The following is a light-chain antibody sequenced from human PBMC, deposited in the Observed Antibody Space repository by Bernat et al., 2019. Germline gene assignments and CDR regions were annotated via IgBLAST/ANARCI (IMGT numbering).Light chain of an antibody. CDR1: QGISNN. Sequence: DIQMTQSPSSLSASVGDRVTITCRASQGISNNLAWFQQKPGKAPKLLIYDASNLETGVPSRFSGSGSGTDFTFTISSLQPEDIATYYCQQYDNLLITFGQGTRLEIK. J-gene: IGKJ5*01. CDR3: QQYDNLLIT. V-gene: IGKV1-33*01. CDR2: DAS.